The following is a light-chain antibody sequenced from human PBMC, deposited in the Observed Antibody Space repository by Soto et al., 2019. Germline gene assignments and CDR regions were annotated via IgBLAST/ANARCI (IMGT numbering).Light chain of an antibody. CDR2: AAS. Sequence: DIQMTQSPSSLSASVGDRVTITCRASQSISSYLNWYQQKPGKAPKLLIYAASSLQSGVPSRFSGSGSGTDFTLTISSLQSEDFALYYCQQYNDWPLTFGQGTKVEI. V-gene: IGKV1-39*01. J-gene: IGKJ1*01. CDR1: QSISSY. CDR3: QQYNDWPLT.